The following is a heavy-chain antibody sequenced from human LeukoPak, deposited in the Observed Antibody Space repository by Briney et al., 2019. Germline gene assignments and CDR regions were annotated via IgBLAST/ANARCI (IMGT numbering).Heavy chain of an antibody. D-gene: IGHD6-13*01. CDR2: ITGSGGST. J-gene: IGHJ4*02. V-gene: IGHV3-23*01. Sequence: GGALRLSCAASGFTFSSYAMCWVRQAPGKGLEWVSAITGSGGSTNYADSVKGRFTMSRDNSKNTLYLQMNSLRAEDTAVYYCAKYSSSWDEDYWGQGTLVTVSS. CDR3: AKYSSSWDEDY. CDR1: GFTFSSYA.